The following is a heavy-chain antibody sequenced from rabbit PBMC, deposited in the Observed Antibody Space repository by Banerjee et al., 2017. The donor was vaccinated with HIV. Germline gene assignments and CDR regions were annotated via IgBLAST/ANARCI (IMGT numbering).Heavy chain of an antibody. Sequence: QSLEESGGDLVKPGASLTLTCTASGIDFSSYYYMCWVRQAPGKGLEWIACIYNGDGSTYYASWAKGRFTITSNTNQNTVTLQMTSLTAADTATYFCARGIYSGNRSFNLWGPGTLVTVS. CDR1: GIDFSSYYY. CDR2: IYNGDGST. V-gene: IGHV1S40*01. D-gene: IGHD4-2*01. J-gene: IGHJ4*01. CDR3: ARGIYSGNRSFNL.